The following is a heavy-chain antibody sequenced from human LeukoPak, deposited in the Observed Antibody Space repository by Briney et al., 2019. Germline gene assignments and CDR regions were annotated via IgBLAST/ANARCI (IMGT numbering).Heavy chain of an antibody. J-gene: IGHJ4*02. CDR1: GYTFTSYG. Sequence: EASVKVSCKASGYTFTSYGISWVRQAPGQGLEWMGWISAYNGNTNYAQKLQGRVTMTTDTSTSTAYMELRSLRSEDTAVYYCARCPLLWFGELFFDYWGQGTLVTVSS. CDR2: ISAYNGNT. V-gene: IGHV1-18*01. D-gene: IGHD3-10*01. CDR3: ARCPLLWFGELFFDY.